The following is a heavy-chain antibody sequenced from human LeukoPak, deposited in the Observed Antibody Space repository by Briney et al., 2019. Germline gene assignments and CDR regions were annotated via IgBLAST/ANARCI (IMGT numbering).Heavy chain of an antibody. CDR1: GFTFSSYP. D-gene: IGHD2-2*01. CDR3: AARPLMPPRFDY. CDR2: ISGGGGST. V-gene: IGHV3-23*01. Sequence: PGGSLRLSCAASGFTFSSYPMSWVRQAPGKGLQWVSAISGGGGSTYYADSVKGRFTISRDNSKSTLYLQINSLRADDTAIYYCAARPLMPPRFDYWGQGILDTVSS. J-gene: IGHJ4*02.